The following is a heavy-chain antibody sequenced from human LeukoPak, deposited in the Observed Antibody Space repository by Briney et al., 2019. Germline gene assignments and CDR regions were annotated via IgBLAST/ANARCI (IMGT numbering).Heavy chain of an antibody. CDR3: AKDPSYDSSGYPNWLDP. Sequence: ASVKVSCKASGYTFTSYYMHWVRQAPGQGLEWMGIINPSGGSTSYAQKFQGRVTMTRDTSTSTVYMELSSLRSEDTAVYYCAKDPSYDSSGYPNWLDPWGQGTLVTVSS. V-gene: IGHV1-46*01. CDR2: INPSGGST. D-gene: IGHD3-22*01. CDR1: GYTFTSYY. J-gene: IGHJ5*02.